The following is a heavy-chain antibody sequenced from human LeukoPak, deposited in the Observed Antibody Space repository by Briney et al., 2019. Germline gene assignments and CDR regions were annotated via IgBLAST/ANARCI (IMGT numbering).Heavy chain of an antibody. CDR2: ISGSNGHT. J-gene: IGHJ4*02. Sequence: PGGSLRLSCAASGFTFGSYAMSWVRQAPGKGLELVSIISGSNGHTNYADSVKGRFTISRDNSKNTLCLQMNSLRAEDTALYYCARVQYSSGQSIYSDYWGQGTLVTVSS. D-gene: IGHD6-19*01. CDR3: ARVQYSSGQSIYSDY. V-gene: IGHV3-23*01. CDR1: GFTFGSYA.